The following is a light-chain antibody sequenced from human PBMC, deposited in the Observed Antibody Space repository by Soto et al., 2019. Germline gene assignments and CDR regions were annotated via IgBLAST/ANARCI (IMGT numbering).Light chain of an antibody. CDR1: HNIERW. J-gene: IGKJ1*01. V-gene: IGKV1-5*01. CDR2: DAT. Sequence: IQMTQSPSTLSASVGDRVTITCRASHNIERWMAWYQQKRGRAPSLLIFDATALHSGVPSRFSGGGSGTEFTLTTNGLQPDDFATYYCQQFAKSSTFGQGTKVDIK. CDR3: QQFAKSST.